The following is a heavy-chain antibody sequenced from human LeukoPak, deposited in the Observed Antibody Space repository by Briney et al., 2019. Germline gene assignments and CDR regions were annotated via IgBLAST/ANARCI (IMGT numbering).Heavy chain of an antibody. CDR3: ARLRQIGNWFDP. CDR1: GYTFTGYY. Sequence: ASVKVSCKASGYTFTGYYTHWVRQAPGQGLEWMGWINPNSGGTNYAQKFQGRVTVTRDTSISTAYMELSRLRSDDTAVYYCARLRQIGNWFDPWGQGTLVTVSS. D-gene: IGHD2/OR15-2a*01. J-gene: IGHJ5*02. V-gene: IGHV1-2*02. CDR2: INPNSGGT.